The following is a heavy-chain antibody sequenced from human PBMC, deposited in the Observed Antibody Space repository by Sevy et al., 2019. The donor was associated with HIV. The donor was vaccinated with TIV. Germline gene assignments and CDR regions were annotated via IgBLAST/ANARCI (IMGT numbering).Heavy chain of an antibody. CDR1: GYTFTSYG. Sequence: ASVKVSCEASGYTFTSYGISWVRQAPGQGLEWMGWISAYTGSTHYAQKLQGRVIMTTDTSTGKAYLELRSLRSDDTAVYYCARDSESSAWDAFDIWGQGTMVTVSS. V-gene: IGHV1-18*01. CDR3: ARDSESSAWDAFDI. J-gene: IGHJ3*02. CDR2: ISAYTGST. D-gene: IGHD6-19*01.